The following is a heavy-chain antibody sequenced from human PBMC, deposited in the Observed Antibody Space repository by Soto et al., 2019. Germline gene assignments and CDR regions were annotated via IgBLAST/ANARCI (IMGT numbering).Heavy chain of an antibody. CDR1: GYSFTSYW. V-gene: IGHV5-51*01. Sequence: PGESLKISCKGSGYSFTSYWIGWVRQMPGKGLEWMGIIYPGDSDTRYSPSFQGQVTISADKSISTAYLQWSSLKASDTAMYYCARHYCSSTSRYPVYYYYYGMDVWGQGTTVTVSS. D-gene: IGHD2-2*01. J-gene: IGHJ6*02. CDR2: IYPGDSDT. CDR3: ARHYCSSTSRYPVYYYYYGMDV.